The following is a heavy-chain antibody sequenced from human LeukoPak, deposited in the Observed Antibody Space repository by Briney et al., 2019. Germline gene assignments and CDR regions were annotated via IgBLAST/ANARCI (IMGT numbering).Heavy chain of an antibody. V-gene: IGHV4-59*01. Sequence: SETLSLTCTVSGGSISSYYWSWIRQPPGKGLEWIGYIYYSGSTNYNPPLKSRVTISVDTSKNQFSLKLSSVTAADTAVYYCARSGSYDSSGYDAFDIWGQGTMVTVSS. CDR1: GGSISSYY. J-gene: IGHJ3*02. CDR2: IYYSGST. CDR3: ARSGSYDSSGYDAFDI. D-gene: IGHD3-22*01.